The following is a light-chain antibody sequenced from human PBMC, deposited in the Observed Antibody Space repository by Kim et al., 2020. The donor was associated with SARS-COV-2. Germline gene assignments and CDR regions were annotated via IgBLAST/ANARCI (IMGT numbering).Light chain of an antibody. J-gene: IGKJ1*01. CDR2: GAA. CDR1: QSNSSN. CDR3: QQYNNWPPWT. V-gene: IGKV3-15*01. Sequence: SPGGGHTLSCRTSQSNSSNLAWYQHRTAQAPRLLIHGAATRATGTPARFSGSGSGTDFTLTISSLQSEDVGVYYCQQYNNWPPWTFGQGTKVDIK.